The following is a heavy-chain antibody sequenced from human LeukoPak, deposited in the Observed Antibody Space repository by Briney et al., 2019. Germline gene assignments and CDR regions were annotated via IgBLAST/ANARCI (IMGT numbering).Heavy chain of an antibody. J-gene: IGHJ1*01. D-gene: IGHD3-9*01. CDR2: IHYTGST. V-gene: IGHV4-61*09. Sequence: PSQTLSLTCTVSGGSISSGSYYWSWIRQPPGKGLECIGYIHYTGSTNYNPSLKSRVTISVDTSKNQFSLKLSSVTAADTAIYYCARGYYDLLTGYLYFQHWGQGTLVTVSS. CDR1: GGSISSGSYY. CDR3: ARGYYDLLTGYLYFQH.